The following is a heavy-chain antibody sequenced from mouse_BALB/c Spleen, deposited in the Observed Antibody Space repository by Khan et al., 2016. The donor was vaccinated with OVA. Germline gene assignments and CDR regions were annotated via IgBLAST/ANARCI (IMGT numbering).Heavy chain of an antibody. CDR3: AREGAYYRSDGWFSY. Sequence: QLQQSGAELARPGASVKMSCKASGYTFTTYTMHWVKQRPGQGLEWIGYINPSNGYTNYNQKFKDKSTLTADKSSSTAYMHLSSLTSDYSAVYYCAREGAYYRSDGWFSYWGQGTLVTVSA. CDR2: INPSNGYT. D-gene: IGHD2-14*01. CDR1: GYTFTTYT. V-gene: IGHV1-4*01. J-gene: IGHJ3*01.